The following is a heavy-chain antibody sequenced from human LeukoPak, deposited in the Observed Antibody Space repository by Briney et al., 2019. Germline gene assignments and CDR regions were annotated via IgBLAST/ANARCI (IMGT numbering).Heavy chain of an antibody. Sequence: ASVKVSCKASGYTFTGYYMHWVRQAPGQGLEWMGGIIPIFGTANYAQKFQGRVTITADESTSTAYMELSSLRSEDTAVYYCASPKIAVAGYADAFDIWGQGTMVTVSS. CDR2: IIPIFGTA. CDR1: GYTFTGYY. V-gene: IGHV1-69*13. CDR3: ASPKIAVAGYADAFDI. D-gene: IGHD6-19*01. J-gene: IGHJ3*02.